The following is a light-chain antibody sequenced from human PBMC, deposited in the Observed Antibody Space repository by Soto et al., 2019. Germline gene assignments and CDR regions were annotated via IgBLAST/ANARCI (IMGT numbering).Light chain of an antibody. CDR3: QQYFTSWT. Sequence: DIVMTQSPDSLAVSLGERAAINCKSSQSVLYSSKNKNYLAWYQQKPGQPPKLLIYWASTRESGVPDRFSGRGSVTDFTLTISSLQAEDVAVYYCQQYFTSWTFGQGTKVEIK. J-gene: IGKJ1*01. V-gene: IGKV4-1*01. CDR1: QSVLYSSKNKNY. CDR2: WAS.